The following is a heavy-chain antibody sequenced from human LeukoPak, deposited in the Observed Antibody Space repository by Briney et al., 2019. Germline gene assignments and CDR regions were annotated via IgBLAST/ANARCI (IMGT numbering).Heavy chain of an antibody. CDR1: GFAFSSYG. D-gene: IGHD6-13*01. Sequence: GGSLRLSCAASGFAFSSYGMSWVRQAPGKGLEWVSAISGSGGSTYYADSVKGRFTISRDNAKNSLYLQMNSLRAEDTAVYYCARDTPYSSSGPFYFDLWGRGTLVTVSS. J-gene: IGHJ2*01. CDR3: ARDTPYSSSGPFYFDL. CDR2: ISGSGGST. V-gene: IGHV3-23*01.